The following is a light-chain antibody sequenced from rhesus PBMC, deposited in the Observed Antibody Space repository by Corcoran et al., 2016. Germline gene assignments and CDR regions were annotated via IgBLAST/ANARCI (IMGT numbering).Light chain of an antibody. CDR1: QSIGSA. CDR3: QKCDSAPLT. V-gene: IGKV1-59*02. CDR2: AAS. J-gene: IGKJ4*01. Sequence: AIQMTQSPSSLSASVGDTVTITCRASQSIGSALAWYQQKPGKFPKLLIYAASTLKSEVPSRFSVRGSGKDCSLTISKLQPEDVATYYCQKCDSAPLTFGGGTKVEIK.